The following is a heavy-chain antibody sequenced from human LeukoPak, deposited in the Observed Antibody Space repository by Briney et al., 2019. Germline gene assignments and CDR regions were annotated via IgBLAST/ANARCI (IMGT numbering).Heavy chain of an antibody. CDR2: ISSSGSYI. J-gene: IGHJ6*03. V-gene: IGHV3-21*01. CDR3: ARGAGTIFGEYYYYMDV. D-gene: IGHD3-3*01. CDR1: GVTFSDSA. Sequence: PGGSLRLSCAASGVTFSDSAMTWVRQVPVKGLKWVSSISSSGSYIYYADSVEGRFTISRDNAKNSLYLQMNSLRADDTAVYHCARGAGTIFGEYYYYMDVWGKGTAVTVSS.